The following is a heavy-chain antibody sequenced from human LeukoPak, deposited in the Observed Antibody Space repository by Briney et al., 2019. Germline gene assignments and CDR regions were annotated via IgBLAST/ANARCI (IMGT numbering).Heavy chain of an antibody. CDR3: AKLGYSSGWYRSDY. CDR2: IYYSGST. V-gene: IGHV4-39*01. CDR1: GGSISSSSYY. Sequence: SETLSLTCTVSGGSISSSSYYWGWIRQPPGKGLEWIGSIYYSGSTYYNPSLKSRVTISVDTSKNQFSLKLSSVTAADTAVYYCAKLGYSSGWYRSDYWGQGTLVTVSS. D-gene: IGHD6-19*01. J-gene: IGHJ4*02.